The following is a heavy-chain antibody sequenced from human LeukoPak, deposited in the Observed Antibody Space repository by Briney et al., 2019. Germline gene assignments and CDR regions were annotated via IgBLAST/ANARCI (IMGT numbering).Heavy chain of an antibody. CDR3: AREAADYCSGGSCYPRY. D-gene: IGHD2-15*01. Sequence: GGSLRLSCAASGFTFSSYWMHWVRQAPGKGLVWVSRIKSDESSTTYADSVKGRFTISRDNAKNTLYLQMNSLRAEDTAVYYCAREAADYCSGGSCYPRYWGQGTLVTVSS. J-gene: IGHJ4*02. V-gene: IGHV3-74*01. CDR1: GFTFSSYW. CDR2: IKSDESST.